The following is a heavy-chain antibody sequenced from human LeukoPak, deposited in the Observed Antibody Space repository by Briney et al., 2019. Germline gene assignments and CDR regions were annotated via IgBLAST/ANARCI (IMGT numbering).Heavy chain of an antibody. V-gene: IGHV3-7*01. CDR3: AKNRVVFNWNYAYYFDY. J-gene: IGHJ4*02. CDR1: GFTFSNYE. Sequence: GGSLRLSCAASGFTFSNYEMNWVRQAPGKGLEWVANVNLHGTEKRYGDSVRGRFTISRDNARNSLYLQMNSLRAEDTAVYYCAKNRVVFNWNYAYYFDYWGQGTLVTVSS. CDR2: VNLHGTEK. D-gene: IGHD1-7*01.